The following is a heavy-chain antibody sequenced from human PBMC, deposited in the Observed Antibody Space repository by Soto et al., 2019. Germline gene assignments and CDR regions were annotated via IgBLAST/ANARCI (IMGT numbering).Heavy chain of an antibody. CDR1: GVTFRDYW. CDR2: IGPDGTST. D-gene: IGHD6-19*01. J-gene: IGHJ5*02. CDR3: VREVIAVLCSNWCLDP. V-gene: IGHV3-74*01. Sequence: GGSLRLSCAVSGVTFRDYWMHWVRQVPGKGLLWVSRIGPDGTSTKYADSVKGRFTISSSNPENTLYLQMNSLRAEDTGVYYCVREVIAVLCSNWCLDPWGQVTLLTVSS.